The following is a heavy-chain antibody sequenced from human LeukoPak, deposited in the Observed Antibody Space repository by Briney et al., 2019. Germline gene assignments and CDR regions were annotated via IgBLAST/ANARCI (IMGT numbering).Heavy chain of an antibody. V-gene: IGHV3-23*01. J-gene: IGHJ4*02. CDR2: IRNDGATR. CDR1: GISFSNYA. D-gene: IGHD6-19*01. Sequence: PGGSLRLSCAVSGISFSNYAMAWVRQAQGKGLEWVASIRNDGATRDYAGSVKGRFTISRDNSKNTLYLQLNSLGAEDTAVYYCAKAYHDSGCLIDYWGQGTLVTVSS. CDR3: AKAYHDSGCLIDY.